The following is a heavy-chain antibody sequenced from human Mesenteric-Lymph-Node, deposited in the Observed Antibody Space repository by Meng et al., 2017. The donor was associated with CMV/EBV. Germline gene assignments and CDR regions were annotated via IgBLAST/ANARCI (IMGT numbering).Heavy chain of an antibody. CDR3: GRGNKSFDP. CDR1: GYTSTGYY. Sequence: TVSCTASGYTSTGYYIPWVRQAPGQGLEWMGWINPNSGDTNYAQKFHGRVTMTRDTSISTGYMELSSLTSDDTAVYYCGRGNKSFDPWGQGTLVTVSS. D-gene: IGHD2/OR15-2a*01. V-gene: IGHV1-2*02. J-gene: IGHJ5*02. CDR2: INPNSGDT.